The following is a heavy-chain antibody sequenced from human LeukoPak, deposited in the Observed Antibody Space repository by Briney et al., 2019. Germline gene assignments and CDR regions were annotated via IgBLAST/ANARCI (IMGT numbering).Heavy chain of an antibody. CDR3: ARVGDGRVEQLAPSYFDY. CDR2: IYYSGST. CDR1: GGSVSSGSYY. Sequence: SETLSLTCTVSGGSVSSGSYYWSWIRQPPGKGLEGIGYIYYSGSTNYNPSLKSRVTISVDTSKNQFSLKLSSVTAADTAVYYCARVGDGRVEQLAPSYFDYWGQGTLVTVSS. V-gene: IGHV4-61*01. J-gene: IGHJ4*02. D-gene: IGHD6-6*01.